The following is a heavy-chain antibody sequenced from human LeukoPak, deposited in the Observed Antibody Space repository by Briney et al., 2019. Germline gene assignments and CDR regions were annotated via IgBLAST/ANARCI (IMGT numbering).Heavy chain of an antibody. Sequence: SETLSLTCTVSGYSISTGYYWDWIRQPPGKGLEWVGSIYYSGSPYYNPSLKSRVTISVDTSKNQFSLKLSSVTAADTAVYYCARTYYDSAEGDNWFDPWGQGTLVTVSS. D-gene: IGHD3-22*01. CDR1: GYSISTGYY. J-gene: IGHJ5*02. V-gene: IGHV4-38-2*02. CDR3: ARTYYDSAEGDNWFDP. CDR2: IYYSGSP.